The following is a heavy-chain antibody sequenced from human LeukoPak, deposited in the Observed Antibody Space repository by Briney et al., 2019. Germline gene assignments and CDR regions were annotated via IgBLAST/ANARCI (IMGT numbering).Heavy chain of an antibody. V-gene: IGHV1-18*01. CDR1: GYTFTSYG. CDR2: ISAYNGNT. CDR3: ATWGIAARIFDY. Sequence: ASVKVSCKASGYTFTSYGISWVRQAPGQGLEWMGWISAYNGNTNYAQKLQGRVTMTRDTSISTAYMELSRLRSDDTAVYYCATWGIAARIFDYWGQGTLVTVSS. J-gene: IGHJ4*02. D-gene: IGHD6-6*01.